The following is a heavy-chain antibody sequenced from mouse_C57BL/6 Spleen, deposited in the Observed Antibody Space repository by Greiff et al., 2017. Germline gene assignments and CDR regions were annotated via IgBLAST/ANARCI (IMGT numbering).Heavy chain of an antibody. CDR2: INPNNGGT. V-gene: IGHV1-22*01. CDR3: ARSADYYGSSYFAY. CDR1: GYTFTDYN. Sequence: EVQLQQSGPELVKPGASVKMSCKASGYTFTDYNMHWVKQSHGKSLEWIGYINPNNGGTSYNQKFKGKATLTVNKSSSTAYMELRSLTSEDSAVYYCARSADYYGSSYFAYWGQGTLVTVSA. D-gene: IGHD1-1*01. J-gene: IGHJ3*01.